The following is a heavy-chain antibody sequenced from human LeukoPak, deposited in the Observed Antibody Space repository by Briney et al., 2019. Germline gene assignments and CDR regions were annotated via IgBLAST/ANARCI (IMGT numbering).Heavy chain of an antibody. CDR1: GDSISGSNYH. J-gene: IGHJ5*02. CDR2: VHHTGRA. V-gene: IGHV4-39*07. CDR3: AREPDA. Sequence: PSETLSLTCTVFGDSISGSNYHWGWIRQPPGKGLEWLGTVHHTGRALYNPSLRGRTTVSVDTSKNEFSLKLTSVTAADTAVYYCAREPDAWGQGILVIVSS.